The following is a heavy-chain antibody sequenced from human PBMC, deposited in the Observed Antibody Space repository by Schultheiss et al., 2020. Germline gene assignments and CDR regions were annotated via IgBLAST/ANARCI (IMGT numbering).Heavy chain of an antibody. J-gene: IGHJ5*02. D-gene: IGHD2-15*01. CDR1: GFTFSSYA. V-gene: IGHV3-21*01. CDR3: ARDAGGSSGWFDP. Sequence: GESLKISCAASGFTFSSYAMSWVRQAPGKGLEWVSSISSSSSYIYYADSVKGRFTISRDNAKNSLYLQMNSLRAEDTAVYYCARDAGGSSGWFDPWGQGTLVTVS. CDR2: ISSSSSYI.